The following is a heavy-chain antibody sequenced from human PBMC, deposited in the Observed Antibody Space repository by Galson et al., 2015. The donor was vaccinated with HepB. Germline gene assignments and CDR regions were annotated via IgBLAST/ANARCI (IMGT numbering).Heavy chain of an antibody. D-gene: IGHD3-22*01. CDR2: INPSGGST. CDR1: GYTFTTHY. J-gene: IGHJ4*02. Sequence: SVKVSCKASGYTFTTHYIDWVRQAPGQGLEWMGIINPSGGSTTYAQKFQGRVTMTRESSTSTVYMELSSLRSEDTAVYYCARRDSSSYSFFDSWGQGTLVTISS. CDR3: ARRDSSSYSFFDS. V-gene: IGHV1-46*01.